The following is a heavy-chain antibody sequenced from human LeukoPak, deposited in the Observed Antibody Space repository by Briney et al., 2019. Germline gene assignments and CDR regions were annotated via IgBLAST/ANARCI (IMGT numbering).Heavy chain of an antibody. V-gene: IGHV1-2*02. CDR2: INPNSGGT. J-gene: IGHJ6*03. CDR1: GYTFTGYY. Sequence: ASVKVSCKASGYTFTGYYMHWVRQAPGQGLEWMGWINPNSGGTNYAQKFQGRVTMTRDTSISTAYMELSRLRSEDTAVYYCARDGETIAAAGTYYYYMDVWGKGTTVTVSS. D-gene: IGHD6-13*01. CDR3: ARDGETIAAAGTYYYYMDV.